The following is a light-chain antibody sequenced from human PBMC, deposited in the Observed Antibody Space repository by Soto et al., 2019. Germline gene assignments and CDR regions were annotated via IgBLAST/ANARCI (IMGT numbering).Light chain of an antibody. V-gene: IGLV1-44*01. CDR1: TANIGSNT. J-gene: IGLJ2*01. Sequence: QSVLTQPPSASGTPGQSITISCSGSTANIGSNTVHWYQHLPGTAPELLIYSNDHRPSGVPDRFSGSKSGTSASLAISGLQSGDEADYYCAAWDDSLSGVVFGGGTQLTVL. CDR3: AAWDDSLSGVV. CDR2: SND.